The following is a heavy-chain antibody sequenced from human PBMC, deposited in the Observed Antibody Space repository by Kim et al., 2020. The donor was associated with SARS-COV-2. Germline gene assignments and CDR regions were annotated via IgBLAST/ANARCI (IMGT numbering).Heavy chain of an antibody. Sequence: YDADSVRGRFTISRDNDKNSLYLQMNSLRAEDTAVYYCARGPNYSPFDYWGQGTLVTVSS. V-gene: IGHV3-48*03. CDR3: ARGPNYSPFDY. D-gene: IGHD4-4*01. J-gene: IGHJ4*02.